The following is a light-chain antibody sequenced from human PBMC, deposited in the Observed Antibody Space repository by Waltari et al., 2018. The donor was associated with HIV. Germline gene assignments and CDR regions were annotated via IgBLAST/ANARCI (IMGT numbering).Light chain of an antibody. CDR1: YSNIGSDN. CDR3: TGWDASLSEYV. CDR2: KNI. V-gene: IGLV1-47*01. Sequence: QSVLTQPPSASGTPGQRVTISCSGRYSNIGSDNVYWYQHLPGTAPKLLLYKNIQRPSGVPDRFSGSKSGASAYLASSGLRSEDEADYYCTGWDASLSEYVFGPGTRVTV. J-gene: IGLJ1*01.